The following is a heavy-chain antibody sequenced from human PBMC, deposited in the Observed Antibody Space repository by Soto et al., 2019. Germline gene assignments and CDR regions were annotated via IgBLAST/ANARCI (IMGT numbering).Heavy chain of an antibody. D-gene: IGHD3-22*01. Sequence: GASVKVSCKASGYTFTRYAMHWVRQAPGQRLEWMGWINAGNDNTKYSQKYQGRVTITRDTSASTAYMELSSLRSEDTAVYYCARGVGGIYYDFNWLDPWGQGTLVTVSS. V-gene: IGHV1-3*01. CDR3: ARGVGGIYYDFNWLDP. J-gene: IGHJ5*02. CDR2: INAGNDNT. CDR1: GYTFTRYA.